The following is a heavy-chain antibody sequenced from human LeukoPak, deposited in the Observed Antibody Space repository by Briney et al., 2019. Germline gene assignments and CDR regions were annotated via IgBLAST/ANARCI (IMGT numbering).Heavy chain of an antibody. CDR3: ASGQLVPPNWFDP. D-gene: IGHD6-6*01. CDR1: GYTFTSYA. CDR2: ISAYNGDT. J-gene: IGHJ5*02. V-gene: IGHV1-18*01. Sequence: ASVKVSCKASGYTFTSYAFSWVRQAPGQGLEWMGWISAYNGDTKFARKFQGRVTLTTDASTTIGYMELRSLTSDDTAVYYCASGQLVPPNWFDPWGQGTLVTVSS.